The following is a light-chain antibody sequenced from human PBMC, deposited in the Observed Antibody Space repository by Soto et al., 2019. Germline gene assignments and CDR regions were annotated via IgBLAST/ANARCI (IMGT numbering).Light chain of an antibody. CDR2: DAS. J-gene: IGKJ1*01. V-gene: IGKV3-20*01. CDR3: QDYGSSRT. Sequence: EVVLTQSPGTLSLSPGERATLSCRASQSVSNTYLAWYQQKPGQAPRLLMYDASRRATGIPDRFSGSGSGTDFTLTITRLEPGDFAVYYCQDYGSSRTFGQGTKVDIK. CDR1: QSVSNTY.